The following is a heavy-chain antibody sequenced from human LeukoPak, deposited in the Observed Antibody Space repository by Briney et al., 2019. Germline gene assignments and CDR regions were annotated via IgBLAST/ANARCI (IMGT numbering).Heavy chain of an antibody. CDR2: ISAYNGNA. V-gene: IGHV1-18*01. CDR3: ARHYGSGSYYKSLLGY. D-gene: IGHD3-10*01. CDR1: GYTFTSYG. Sequence: ASVKVSCKASGYTFTSYGISWVRQAPGQGLEWMGWISAYNGNANYAQKLQGRVTMTTDTSTSTAYMELRSLRSDDTAVYYCARHYGSGSYYKSLLGYWGQGTLVTVSS. J-gene: IGHJ4*02.